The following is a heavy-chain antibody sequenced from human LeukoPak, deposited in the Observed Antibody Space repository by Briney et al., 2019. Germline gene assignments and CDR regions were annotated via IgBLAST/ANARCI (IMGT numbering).Heavy chain of an antibody. V-gene: IGHV1-2*02. CDR3: ARDVSAGGTNWFDP. CDR1: GSTFTGYY. CDR2: INPNSGGP. D-gene: IGHD3-16*01. Sequence: GTSVKVSCKATGSTFTGYYIHWVRQAPGQGLEWMGWINPNSGGPNYAQKFQSRVTMTRDTSISTAYMEMSRLRSDDTDVYYCARDVSAGGTNWFDPWGQGTLVTVSS. J-gene: IGHJ5*02.